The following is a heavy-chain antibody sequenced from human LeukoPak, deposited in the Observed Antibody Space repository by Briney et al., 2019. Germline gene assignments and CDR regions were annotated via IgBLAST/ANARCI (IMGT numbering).Heavy chain of an antibody. D-gene: IGHD3-10*01. CDR1: GFTFSSYG. Sequence: PGGSLRLSCAASGFTFSSYGMHWVRQAPGKGLEWVAVISYDGSNKYYADSVKGRFTISRDNSKNTLYLQMNSLRAEDTAVYYCAKGFRGVINWYADYWGQGTLVTVSS. CDR3: AKGFRGVINWYADY. V-gene: IGHV3-30*18. J-gene: IGHJ4*02. CDR2: ISYDGSNK.